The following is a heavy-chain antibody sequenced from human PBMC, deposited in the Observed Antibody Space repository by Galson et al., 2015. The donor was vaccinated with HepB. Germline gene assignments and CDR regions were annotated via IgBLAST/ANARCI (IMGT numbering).Heavy chain of an antibody. CDR2: ISSSSSYI. Sequence: SLRLSCAASGFTFSSYSMNWVRQAPGKGLEWVSSISSSSSYIYYVDSVKGRFTISRDNAKNSLYLQMNSLRAEDTAVYYCARPTIAVADFDYWGQGTLVTVSS. J-gene: IGHJ4*02. CDR1: GFTFSSYS. CDR3: ARPTIAVADFDY. D-gene: IGHD6-19*01. V-gene: IGHV3-21*01.